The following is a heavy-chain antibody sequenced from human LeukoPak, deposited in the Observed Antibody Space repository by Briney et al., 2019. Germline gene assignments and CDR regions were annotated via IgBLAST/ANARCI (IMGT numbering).Heavy chain of an antibody. D-gene: IGHD1-26*01. Sequence: ASVKVSCKASGYTFTSYYMHWVRQAPGQGLEWMGIINPSGGSTSYAQKFQGRVTMTRDMSTSTVYMELSSLRAEDTAVYYCARERSYHNAFDIWGQGTMVTVSS. J-gene: IGHJ3*02. CDR1: GYTFTSYY. V-gene: IGHV1-46*01. CDR3: ARERSYHNAFDI. CDR2: INPSGGST.